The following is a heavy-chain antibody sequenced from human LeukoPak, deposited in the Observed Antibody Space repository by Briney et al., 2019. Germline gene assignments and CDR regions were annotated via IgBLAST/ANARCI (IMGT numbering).Heavy chain of an antibody. Sequence: ASVKVSCKASGYTFTGYYMHWVRQAPGQGLEWMGWINPNSGGTNYAQKFQGRVTMTRDTSISTAYMELSRLRSVTAADTAVYYCARVRGPRGSCRFDPWGQGTLVTVSS. J-gene: IGHJ5*02. V-gene: IGHV1-2*02. CDR2: INPNSGGT. D-gene: IGHD1-26*01. CDR1: GYTFTGYY. CDR3: ARVRGPRGSCRFDP.